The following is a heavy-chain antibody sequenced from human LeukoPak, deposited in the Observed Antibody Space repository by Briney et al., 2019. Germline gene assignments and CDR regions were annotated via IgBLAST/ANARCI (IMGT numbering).Heavy chain of an antibody. CDR2: INSDGRSA. V-gene: IGHV3-74*01. J-gene: IGHJ4*02. CDR1: GFTFSSYW. D-gene: IGHD2-21*02. Sequence: GRSLRLSCAASGFTFSSYWMHWVGQAPGKGLVWGSRINSDGRSASYADSVKGRFTISRDNAKNTLYLQMNSLRAEDTAVYYCARDLDPQVVTANIGGYWGQGTLVTVSS. CDR3: ARDLDPQVVTANIGGY.